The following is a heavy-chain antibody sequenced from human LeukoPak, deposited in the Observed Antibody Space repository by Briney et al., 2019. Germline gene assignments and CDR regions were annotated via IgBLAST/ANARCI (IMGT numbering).Heavy chain of an antibody. CDR2: ISSSSSTI. V-gene: IGHV3-48*01. CDR1: GFTFSSYS. CDR3: AREKFWELAKDYYYYYMDV. J-gene: IGHJ6*03. Sequence: PGGSLRLSCAASGFTFSSYSMNWVRQAPGKGLEWVSYISSSSSTIYYADSVKGRFTISRDNAKNSLYLQMNSLRAEDTAVYYCAREKFWELAKDYYYYYMDVWGKGTTVTVSS. D-gene: IGHD3-3*01.